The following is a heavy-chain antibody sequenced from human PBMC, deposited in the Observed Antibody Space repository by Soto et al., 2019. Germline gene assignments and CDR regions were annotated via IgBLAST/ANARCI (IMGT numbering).Heavy chain of an antibody. Sequence: QVHLVKSGGGVVKPGSSLRLSCAASEFTFRIFAMHWLRQSPGTGLEWVAVISYDGSRKADSVKGRFTVSRDNSWNTVYLQMHSLTAEDTAIYDCARGDREDIEEVVGVRPGEYSMDVWGQGTTVTVSS. D-gene: IGHD1-26*01. CDR3: ARGDREDIEEVVGVRPGEYSMDV. CDR2: ISYDGSRK. V-gene: IGHV3-30-3*01. CDR1: EFTFRIFA. J-gene: IGHJ6*02.